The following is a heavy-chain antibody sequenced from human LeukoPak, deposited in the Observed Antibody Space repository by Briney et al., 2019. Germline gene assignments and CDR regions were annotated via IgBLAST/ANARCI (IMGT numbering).Heavy chain of an antibody. J-gene: IGHJ5*02. Sequence: GRSLRLSCAASGFTFSSYAMHWVRQAPGKGLEWVAVISYDGSNKYYADSVKGRFTISRDNSKNTLYLQMNSLRAEETAVYYCASNYDSSGPVRFDPWGQGTLVTVSS. V-gene: IGHV3-30-3*01. D-gene: IGHD3-22*01. CDR1: GFTFSSYA. CDR2: ISYDGSNK. CDR3: ASNYDSSGPVRFDP.